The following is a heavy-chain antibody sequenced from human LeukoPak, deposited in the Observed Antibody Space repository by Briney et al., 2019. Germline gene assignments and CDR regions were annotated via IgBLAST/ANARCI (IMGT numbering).Heavy chain of an antibody. CDR2: ISSSGSTI. Sequence: AGGSLRLSCAASGFTFSSSEMNWVRQAPGKGLEWVSYISSSGSTIYYADSVKGRFTISRDNAKNSLYLQMNSLRAEDTAVYYCARDGRGYSSSWFDYWGQGTLVTVSS. V-gene: IGHV3-48*03. CDR3: ARDGRGYSSSWFDY. CDR1: GFTFSSSE. D-gene: IGHD6-13*01. J-gene: IGHJ4*02.